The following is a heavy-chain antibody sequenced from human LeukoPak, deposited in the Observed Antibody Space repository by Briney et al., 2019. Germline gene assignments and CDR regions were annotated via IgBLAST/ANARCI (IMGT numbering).Heavy chain of an antibody. Sequence: ASVKVSFKASGYTFTGYYMHWVRQAPGQGLEWMGWINPNNGATNYAQKFQGRVTMTRDTSISTAYMELSSLRSDDTAVYYCAPSLYYYDSTDSGGAFDIWGQGTMVTVSS. CDR2: INPNNGAT. V-gene: IGHV1-2*02. CDR1: GYTFTGYY. CDR3: APSLYYYDSTDSGGAFDI. D-gene: IGHD3-22*01. J-gene: IGHJ3*02.